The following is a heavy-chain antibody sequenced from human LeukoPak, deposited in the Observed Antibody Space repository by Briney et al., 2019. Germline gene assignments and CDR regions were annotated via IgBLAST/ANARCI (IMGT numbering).Heavy chain of an antibody. D-gene: IGHD3-10*01. CDR1: GLTFINFG. CDR3: ARGYGSGSYLDY. Sequence: GRPLELPCEAPGLTFINFGMHWVRKAPGKGLEGVAVISYDGSDKYYTDSEKGRFTISRDNSKNTLYPQMNSLRAEDTAVYYCARGYGSGSYLDYWGQGTLVTVSS. J-gene: IGHJ4*02. V-gene: IGHV3-30*03. CDR2: ISYDGSDK.